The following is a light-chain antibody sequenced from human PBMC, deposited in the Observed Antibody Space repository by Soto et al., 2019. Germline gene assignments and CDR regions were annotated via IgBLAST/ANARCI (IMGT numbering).Light chain of an antibody. Sequence: IVMTQSPATLSVSPGERATLSCRASQNIYSNIAWYQQRPGQAPRLLIYRASTRATGVPARFSGSGSGTEFTLTISRLQSEDFAVYYCQQYNNWPETFGQGTKGDIK. CDR2: RAS. CDR3: QQYNNWPET. J-gene: IGKJ1*01. CDR1: QNIYSN. V-gene: IGKV3-15*01.